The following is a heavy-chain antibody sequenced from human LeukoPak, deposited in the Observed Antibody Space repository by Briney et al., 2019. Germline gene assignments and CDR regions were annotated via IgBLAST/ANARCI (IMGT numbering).Heavy chain of an antibody. V-gene: IGHV3-23*01. CDR1: GFTFSSYA. Sequence: GASLRLSCAASGFTFSSYAMSWVRQAPGKGLEWVSAISGSGGSTYYADSVKGRFTISRDNSKNTLYPQMNSLRAEDTAVYYCAKLASITMVRGVTVPHFDYWGQGTLVTVSS. J-gene: IGHJ4*02. CDR2: ISGSGGST. D-gene: IGHD3-10*01. CDR3: AKLASITMVRGVTVPHFDY.